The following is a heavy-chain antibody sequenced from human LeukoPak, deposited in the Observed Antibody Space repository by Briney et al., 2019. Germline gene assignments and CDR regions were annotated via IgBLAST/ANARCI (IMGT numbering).Heavy chain of an antibody. CDR1: GGSISSGGYY. Sequence: SETLSLTCTVSGGSISSGGYYWSWIRQHPGKGLEWIGYIYYSGSTYYNPSLKSRVTISVDTSKNQFSLKLSSVTAADTAVYYCARGDLQQLTSYYCDYWGQGTVVSVSS. CDR2: IYYSGST. V-gene: IGHV4-31*03. J-gene: IGHJ4*02. D-gene: IGHD6-13*01. CDR3: ARGDLQQLTSYYCDY.